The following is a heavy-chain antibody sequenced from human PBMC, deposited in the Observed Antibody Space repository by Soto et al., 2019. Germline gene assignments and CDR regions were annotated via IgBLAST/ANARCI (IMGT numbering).Heavy chain of an antibody. CDR3: ARHEWLQLWLVTEY. D-gene: IGHD5-18*01. J-gene: IGHJ4*02. CDR1: GDSIGSSTNY. V-gene: IGHV4-39*01. Sequence: SETLSLTCSVSGDSIGSSTNYWGWIRQPPGKGLEWIGTIYHSGNTYYNPTLKSRVAISVDMSKNQFSLRLNSVTAADTAVYYCARHEWLQLWLVTEYWGQGALVTVSS. CDR2: IYHSGNT.